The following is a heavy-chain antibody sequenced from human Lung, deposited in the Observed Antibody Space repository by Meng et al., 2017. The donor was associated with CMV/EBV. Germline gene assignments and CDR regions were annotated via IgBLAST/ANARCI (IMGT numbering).Heavy chain of an antibody. V-gene: IGHV3-9*01. CDR3: AKDKDGGMDV. J-gene: IGHJ6*02. CDR1: GFTFDDYA. CDR2: ISWNSGSI. Sequence: SLRLSCAASGFTFDDYAMHWVRQAPGKGLEWVSGISWNSGSIGYADSVKGRFTISRDNANNSLYLQMNRLRAEDTALYYCAKDKDGGMDVRGQGTTVTVSS.